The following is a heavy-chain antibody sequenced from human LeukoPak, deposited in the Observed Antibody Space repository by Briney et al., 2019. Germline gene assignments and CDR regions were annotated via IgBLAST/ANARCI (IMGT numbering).Heavy chain of an antibody. CDR2: IKPDGSEK. V-gene: IGHV3-7*01. D-gene: IGHD3-16*01. CDR3: ARDPTGLIYDYVWGSGFDY. CDR1: GFTFSQYW. J-gene: IGHJ4*02. Sequence: PGGSLRLSCAASGFTFSQYWMSWVRQAPGKGLEWVANIKPDGSEKHYVDSVKGRFSISRDNTKNSLFLQISSLRGEDSAVYYCARDPTGLIYDYVWGSGFDYWGQGTLVTVSS.